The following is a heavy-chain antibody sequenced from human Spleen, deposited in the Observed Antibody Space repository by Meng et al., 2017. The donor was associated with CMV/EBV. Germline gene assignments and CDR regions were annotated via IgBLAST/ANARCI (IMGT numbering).Heavy chain of an antibody. J-gene: IGHJ6*02. Sequence: GGSLRLSCAASGFTFISYAMSWVRQAPGKGLEWVSAISGSADSTYYADSVKGRFTISRDSSKNTVYLQMNSLRADDTAVYYCAKVWGPNTYYSYGVDVWGQGTAVTVSS. D-gene: IGHD3-16*01. V-gene: IGHV3-23*01. CDR1: GFTFISYA. CDR3: AKVWGPNTYYSYGVDV. CDR2: ISGSADST.